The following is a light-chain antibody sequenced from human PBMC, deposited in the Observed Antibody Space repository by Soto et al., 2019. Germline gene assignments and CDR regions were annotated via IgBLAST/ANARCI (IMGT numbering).Light chain of an antibody. V-gene: IGKV1-39*01. CDR2: AAS. CDR1: QSISSY. J-gene: IGKJ5*01. CDR3: QQLSNYLT. Sequence: DIQMTQSPSSLSASVGDRVTITCRASQSISSYLNWHQQKPGKAPKLLIYAASSLQSGVPSRFSGSGSGTDFTLTISSLQPEDAATYYCQQLSNYLTFGQGTRLEIK.